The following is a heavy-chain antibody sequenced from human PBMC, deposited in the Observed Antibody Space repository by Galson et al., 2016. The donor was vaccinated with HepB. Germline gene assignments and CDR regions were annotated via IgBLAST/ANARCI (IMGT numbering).Heavy chain of an antibody. V-gene: IGHV3-7*01. Sequence: SLRLSCAASGFSFSSYWMNWVRQAPGKGLECVADIKQDGSEKYYVDSVGGRFTVSRDNAKNSLYLQMNSLRAEDTAVYYCATMFYYYDSGFDRVDAFDMWGQRTLVTVSS. CDR2: IKQDGSEK. D-gene: IGHD3-22*01. CDR3: ATMFYYYDSGFDRVDAFDM. CDR1: GFSFSSYW. J-gene: IGHJ3*02.